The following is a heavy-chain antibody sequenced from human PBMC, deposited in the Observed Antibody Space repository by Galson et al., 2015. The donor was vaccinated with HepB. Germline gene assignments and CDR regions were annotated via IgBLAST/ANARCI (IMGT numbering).Heavy chain of an antibody. CDR3: ASGVGARGRPAAGDY. CDR1: GFTFSSYA. Sequence: SLRLSCAASGFTFSSYAMQWVRQAPGKGLERVAVISYDGSNTYYADSVKGRVTISRDNSKNTLYQQMNSLRAEDTAVYYVASGVGARGRPAAGDYWGQGTLVTVSS. CDR2: ISYDGSNT. D-gene: IGHD6-13*01. J-gene: IGHJ4*02. V-gene: IGHV3-30*04.